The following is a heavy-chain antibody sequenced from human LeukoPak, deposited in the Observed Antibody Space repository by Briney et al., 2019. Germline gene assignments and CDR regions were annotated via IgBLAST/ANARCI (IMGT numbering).Heavy chain of an antibody. CDR1: GYTFTGYY. J-gene: IGHJ3*02. CDR3: ARGPITMIVVDAFDI. V-gene: IGHV1-2*02. D-gene: IGHD3-22*01. Sequence: ASVKVSCKASGYTFTGYYMHWVRQAPGQGLEWMGWINPNSGGTNYAQKFQGRVNMTRDTSISTAYMELSRLRSDDTAVYYCARGPITMIVVDAFDIWGQGTMVTVSS. CDR2: INPNSGGT.